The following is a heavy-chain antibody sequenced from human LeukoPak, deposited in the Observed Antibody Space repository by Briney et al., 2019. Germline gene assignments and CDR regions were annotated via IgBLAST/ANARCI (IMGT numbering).Heavy chain of an antibody. CDR1: GFTFGDHA. J-gene: IGHJ6*02. D-gene: IGHD1-1*01. CDR3: SRGPIQLWVHNAMDV. Sequence: GGSLRLSCTTFGFTFGDHAMSWVRQAPGKGLGWVGFIRSKAYGGTTEYAASVKGRFTISRDDSKSVAYLQMNSLITDDTAVYYCSRGPIQLWVHNAMDVWGQGTTVTVSS. V-gene: IGHV3-49*04. CDR2: IRSKAYGGTT.